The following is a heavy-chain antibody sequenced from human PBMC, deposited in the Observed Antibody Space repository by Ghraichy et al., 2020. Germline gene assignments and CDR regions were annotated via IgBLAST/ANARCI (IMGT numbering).Heavy chain of an antibody. Sequence: SETLSLTCAVSGGSISGGGSSWSWIRQPPGEGLVWFGYIYQSGTTYYNPSLKSRVTILLDRSKNQFSLNLTSVTAADTAVYYCSRGTVAYCGGDCYSVWG. V-gene: IGHV4-30-2*01. CDR1: GGSISGGGSS. CDR3: SRGTVAYCGGDCYSV. J-gene: IGHJ6*01. D-gene: IGHD2-21*02. CDR2: IYQSGTT.